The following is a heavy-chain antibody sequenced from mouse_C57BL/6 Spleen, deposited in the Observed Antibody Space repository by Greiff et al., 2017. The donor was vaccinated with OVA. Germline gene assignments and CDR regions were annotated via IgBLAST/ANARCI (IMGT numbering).Heavy chain of an antibody. CDR1: GFSLTSYG. D-gene: IGHD1-1*01. V-gene: IGHV2-2*01. Sequence: QVQLQQSGPGLVQPSQSLSITCTVSGFSLTSYGVHWVRQSPGKGLEWLGVIWSGGSTDYNAAFISRLSISKDNSKSQVFFKMNSLQADDTAIYYCARGDYCGSSKWYFDVWGTGTTVTVSS. J-gene: IGHJ1*03. CDR3: ARGDYCGSSKWYFDV. CDR2: IWSGGST.